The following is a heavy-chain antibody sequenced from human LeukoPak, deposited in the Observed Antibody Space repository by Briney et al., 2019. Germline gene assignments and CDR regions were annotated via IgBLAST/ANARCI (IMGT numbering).Heavy chain of an antibody. CDR1: GGSFSGYY. V-gene: IGHV4-34*01. Sequence: NSSETLSLTCAVYGGSFSGYYWSWIRQPPGKGLEWIGEINHSGSTNYNPSLKSRVTISVDTSKNQFSLKLSSVTAADTAVYYCARGPLWFGEFLISWFDNWGQGALVTVSS. CDR3: ARGPLWFGEFLISWFDN. J-gene: IGHJ4*02. D-gene: IGHD3-10*01. CDR2: INHSGST.